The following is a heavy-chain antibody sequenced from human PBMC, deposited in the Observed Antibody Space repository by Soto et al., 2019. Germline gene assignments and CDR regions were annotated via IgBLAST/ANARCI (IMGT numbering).Heavy chain of an antibody. Sequence: EVQLVESGGGLVQPGGSLRLSCAASGFTFSSYCMSWFRQAPGKGLEWVANIKQDGSEKYYVDSVKGRFTISRDNAKHSLYLQMNSLRAEDTAVYYCASSGSTVTTTWGQGTLVTVSS. J-gene: IGHJ1*01. CDR1: GFTFSSYC. V-gene: IGHV3-7*01. CDR3: ASSGSTVTTT. CDR2: IKQDGSEK. D-gene: IGHD3-10*01.